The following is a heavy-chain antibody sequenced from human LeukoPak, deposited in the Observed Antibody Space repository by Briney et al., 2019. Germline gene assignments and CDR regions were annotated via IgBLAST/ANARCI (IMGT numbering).Heavy chain of an antibody. CDR1: GGTFSSYA. CDR2: IIPIFGTA. Sequence: ASVKVSCKASGGTFSSYAISWVRQAPGQGLEWMGRIIPIFGTANYAQKFQGRVTITTDESTSTAYMELSGLRSEDTAVYYCANEPSIAAAGSDYWGQGTLVTVSS. CDR3: ANEPSIAAAGSDY. J-gene: IGHJ4*02. V-gene: IGHV1-69*05. D-gene: IGHD6-13*01.